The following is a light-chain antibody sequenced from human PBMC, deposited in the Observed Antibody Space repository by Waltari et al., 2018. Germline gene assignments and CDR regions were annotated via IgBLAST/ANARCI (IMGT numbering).Light chain of an antibody. V-gene: IGLV2-23*02. CDR1: SSDVGGYNY. J-gene: IGLJ1*01. CDR3: CSYAGSYV. Sequence: QSALTQPASVSGSPGQSITISCTGTSSDVGGYNYVSWYQQHPGKAPKLMIYDVSKRPSGVSNRFSDSKSGNTASLTISGLQAEDEADYYCCSYAGSYVFGTGTKVTVL. CDR2: DVS.